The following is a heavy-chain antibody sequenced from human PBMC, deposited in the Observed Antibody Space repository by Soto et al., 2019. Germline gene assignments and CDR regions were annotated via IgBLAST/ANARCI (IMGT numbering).Heavy chain of an antibody. J-gene: IGHJ4*02. Sequence: ASVKVSCKASGYTFNTYGISWVRQAPGQGLEWMGWISAYNGNTNFAQKLQGRVTMTTDTSTSTAYMELRSLRSDDTAVYYCARVTYSGSYYGGLPQFGFDYWGQGTLVTVSS. CDR3: ARVTYSGSYYGGLPQFGFDY. D-gene: IGHD1-26*01. V-gene: IGHV1-18*01. CDR2: ISAYNGNT. CDR1: GYTFNTYG.